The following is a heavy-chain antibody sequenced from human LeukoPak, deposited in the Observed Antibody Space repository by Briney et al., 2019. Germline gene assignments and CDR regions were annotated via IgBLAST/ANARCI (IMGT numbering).Heavy chain of an antibody. CDR2: INPNSGGT. J-gene: IGHJ4*02. CDR1: GYTFTGYY. CDR3: ARAKLRYFDWLLASSPYFDY. D-gene: IGHD3-9*01. Sequence: ASVKVSCKASGYTFTGYYMHWVRQAPGQGLEWMGWINPNSGGTNYAQKFQGRVTMTRDTSISTAYMELSRLRSGDTAVYYCARAKLRYFDWLLASSPYFDYWGQGTLVTVSS. V-gene: IGHV1-2*02.